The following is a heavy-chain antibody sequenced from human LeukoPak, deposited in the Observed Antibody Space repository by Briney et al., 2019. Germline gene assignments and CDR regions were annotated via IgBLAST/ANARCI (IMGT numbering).Heavy chain of an antibody. CDR2: ISDTGGST. CDR3: AKGSSSSRPYYFDH. Sequence: GGSLRLSCAASGFSFNSYAMSWVRQAPGKGLEWISAISDTGGSTYHADSVKGRFTISRDNSKNTLYLQMSSLRAEDTAIYYCAKGSSSSRPYYFDHWAPGTLVTVSS. D-gene: IGHD6-6*01. V-gene: IGHV3-23*01. CDR1: GFSFNSYA. J-gene: IGHJ4*02.